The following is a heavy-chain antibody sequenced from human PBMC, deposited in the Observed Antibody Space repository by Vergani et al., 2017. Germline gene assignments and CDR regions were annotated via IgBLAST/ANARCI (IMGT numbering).Heavy chain of an antibody. J-gene: IGHJ3*02. CDR2: IRYDGSNK. D-gene: IGHD2-8*01. CDR1: GFTFSSYG. CDR3: ARDTTNEDDAFDI. V-gene: IGHV3-30*02. Sequence: QVQLVESGGGVVQPGGSLRLSCAASGFTFSSYGMHWVRQAPGKGLEWVAFIRYDGSNKYYADSVKGRFTISRDNSKNTLYLQMNSLRAEDTAVYYWARDTTNEDDAFDIWGQGTMVTVSS.